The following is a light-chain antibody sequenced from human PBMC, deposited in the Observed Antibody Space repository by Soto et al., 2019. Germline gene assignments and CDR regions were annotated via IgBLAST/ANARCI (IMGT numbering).Light chain of an antibody. Sequence: EIVLTQSPTTLSLSPGERATLSCRASQSVSSYLAWYQQKPGQAPRLLIYDASNRATSIPARFSGSGSGTDFTLTISSLEPEDSAVYYCQQRSNPPTFGGGTKVEIK. CDR1: QSVSSY. CDR3: QQRSNPPT. V-gene: IGKV3-11*01. CDR2: DAS. J-gene: IGKJ4*01.